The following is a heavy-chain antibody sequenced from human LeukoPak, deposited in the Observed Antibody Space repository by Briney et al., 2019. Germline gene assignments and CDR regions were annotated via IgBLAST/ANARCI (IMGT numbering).Heavy chain of an antibody. J-gene: IGHJ4*02. CDR1: GYTFTGYY. CDR2: INPNSGGT. V-gene: IGHV1-2*02. CDR3: ARVSYYYDSSGYYYFDY. Sequence: ASVEVSCKASGYTFTGYYMHWVRQAPGQGLEWMGWINPNSGGTNYAQKFQGRVTMTRDTSISTAYMELSRLRSDDTAVYYCARVSYYYDSSGYYYFDYWGQGTLVTVSS. D-gene: IGHD3-22*01.